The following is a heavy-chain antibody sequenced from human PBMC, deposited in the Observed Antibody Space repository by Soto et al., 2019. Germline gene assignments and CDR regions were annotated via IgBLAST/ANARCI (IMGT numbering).Heavy chain of an antibody. CDR1: GYTFTSYD. V-gene: IGHV1-8*01. D-gene: IGHD5-18*01. J-gene: IGHJ6*03. Sequence: GASVKVSCKASGYTFTSYDINWVRQATGQGLEWMGWMNPNSGNTGYAQKFQGRVTMTRNTSISTAYMELSSLRSEDTAVYYCARGTSWIQLWLNYYYYVDVWGKGTTVTVSS. CDR3: ARGTSWIQLWLNYYYYVDV. CDR2: MNPNSGNT.